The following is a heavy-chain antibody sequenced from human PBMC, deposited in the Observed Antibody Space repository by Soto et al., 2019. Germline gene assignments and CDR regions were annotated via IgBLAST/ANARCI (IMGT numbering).Heavy chain of an antibody. CDR2: LSYDESHE. D-gene: IGHD5-18*01. Sequence: GGSLRLSCAASGFTFRNFAMHWVRQAPGKGLEWVATLSYDESHEYYADSVKGRFTISRDNSKNTLHLQMNSLGPEDTAVYYCARDKSNQGQLVHCLYYYGMDVWGQGATVTVSS. CDR3: ARDKSNQGQLVHCLYYYGMDV. J-gene: IGHJ6*02. CDR1: GFTFRNFA. V-gene: IGHV3-30*03.